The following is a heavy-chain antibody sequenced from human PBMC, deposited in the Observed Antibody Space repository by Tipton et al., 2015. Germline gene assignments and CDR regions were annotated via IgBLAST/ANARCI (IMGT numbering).Heavy chain of an antibody. J-gene: IGHJ3*02. D-gene: IGHD3-10*01. V-gene: IGHV4-61*03. CDR2: IYYSEIT. CDR1: GDSVSSVSYI. Sequence: LRLSCSVSGDSVSSVSYIWNWIRQPPGKGLEWIAYIYYSEITNYNPSLKSRVNISVDTSKNHFSLKVRSVTAADTAMYYCARSRVGDRIDYPDDAFDIWGQGTMVTVSS. CDR3: ARSRVGDRIDYPDDAFDI.